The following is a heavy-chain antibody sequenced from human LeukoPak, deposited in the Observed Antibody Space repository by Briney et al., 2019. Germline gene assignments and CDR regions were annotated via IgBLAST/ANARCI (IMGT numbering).Heavy chain of an antibody. CDR3: ARGRPGAEYFQH. CDR2: IYYSGST. Sequence: PSETLSLICTVSGGSISSYYWSWIRQPPGKGLEWIGYIYYSGSTNYNPSLKSRVTISVDTSKNQFSLKLSSVTAADTAVYYCARGRPGAEYFQHWGQGTLVTVSS. V-gene: IGHV4-59*01. CDR1: GGSISSYY. J-gene: IGHJ1*01.